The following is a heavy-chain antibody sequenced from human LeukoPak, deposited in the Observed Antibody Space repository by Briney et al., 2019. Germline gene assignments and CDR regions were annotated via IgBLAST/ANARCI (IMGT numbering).Heavy chain of an antibody. V-gene: IGHV4-31*03. CDR2: IYYSGST. Sequence: SETLSLTCTVSGGSISSGGYYWSWIRQHPGKGLEWIGYIYYSGSTYYNPSLKSRVTISVDTSKNQFSLKLSSVTAADTAVYYCARVSPSLQNYDGSGYSNWFDPWGQGTLVTVSS. D-gene: IGHD3-22*01. CDR3: ARVSPSLQNYDGSGYSNWFDP. J-gene: IGHJ5*02. CDR1: GGSISSGGYY.